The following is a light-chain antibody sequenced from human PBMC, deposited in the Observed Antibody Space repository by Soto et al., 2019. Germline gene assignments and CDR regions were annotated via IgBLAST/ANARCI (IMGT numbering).Light chain of an antibody. Sequence: EIVRTQSPATLSVSPGGRATLTCRASQSVSSNLAWYQQKPGQAPRLLIYGASTRATGIPARFSGSGSGTEFTLTISSLQSEDFAVYYCQQRFNWLITFGQGTRLEI. CDR2: GAS. J-gene: IGKJ5*01. V-gene: IGKV3-15*01. CDR1: QSVSSN. CDR3: QQRFNWLIT.